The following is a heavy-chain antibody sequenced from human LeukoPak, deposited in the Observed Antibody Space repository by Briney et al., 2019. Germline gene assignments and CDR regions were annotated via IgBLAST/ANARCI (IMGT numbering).Heavy chain of an antibody. D-gene: IGHD3-10*01. J-gene: IGHJ4*02. CDR2: IRSKVSSYAT. Sequence: GGSLRLSCAASGFTFSDSAMHWVRQASGKGLEWVGRIRSKVSSYATAYAASVEGRFITSRDDSKNTVYLQMNSLKTDDTAVYYCANRGDQHYWGQGTLVTVSS. V-gene: IGHV3-73*01. CDR3: ANRGDQHY. CDR1: GFTFSDSA.